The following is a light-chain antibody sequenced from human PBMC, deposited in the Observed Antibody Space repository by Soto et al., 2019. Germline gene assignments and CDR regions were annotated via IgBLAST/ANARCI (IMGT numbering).Light chain of an antibody. CDR1: QSVSSN. CDR2: GAS. Sequence: EIVMTQSPATLSVSPGERVTLPCRASQSVSSNLAWYQQKPGQAPRLLIYGASTRATGIPARFSGSGSGTGFTLTISSLQSGDFAIYYCHQYNNWPPYTFGQGTKVDIK. V-gene: IGKV3-15*01. CDR3: HQYNNWPPYT. J-gene: IGKJ2*01.